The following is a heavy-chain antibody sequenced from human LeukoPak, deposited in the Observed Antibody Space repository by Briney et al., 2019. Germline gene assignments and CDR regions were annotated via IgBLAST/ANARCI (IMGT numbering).Heavy chain of an antibody. D-gene: IGHD5-24*01. V-gene: IGHV3-21*01. CDR2: ISSSSSYI. CDR1: GFTFSSYS. CDR3: ARDNREMATTLLVDV. Sequence: GGSLRLSCAASGFTFSSYSMNWVRQAPGKGLEWVSSISSSSSYIYYADSVKGRFTISRDNAKNSLYLQMNSLRAEDTAVYYCARDNREMATTLLVDVWGQGTTVTVSS. J-gene: IGHJ6*02.